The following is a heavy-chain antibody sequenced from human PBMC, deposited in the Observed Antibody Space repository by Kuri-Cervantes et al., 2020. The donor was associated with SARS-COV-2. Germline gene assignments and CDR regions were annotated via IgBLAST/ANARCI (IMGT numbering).Heavy chain of an antibody. CDR2: IYYSGST. V-gene: IGHV4-61*01. CDR1: GGSVSSGSYY. CDR3: ATSSGSAGYDY. J-gene: IGHJ4*02. D-gene: IGHD6-19*01. Sequence: SETLSLTCTVSGGSVSSGSYYWSWIRQPPGKGLEWIGYIYYSGSTNYNPSLKSRVTISVDTSKNQFSLKLSSVTAADTAVYYCATSSGSAGYDYWGQGTLVTVSS.